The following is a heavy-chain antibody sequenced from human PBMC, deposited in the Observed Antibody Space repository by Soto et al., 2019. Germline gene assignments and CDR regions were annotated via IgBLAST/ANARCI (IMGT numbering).Heavy chain of an antibody. D-gene: IGHD6-19*01. CDR1: GGSFSGYY. V-gene: IGHV4-34*01. CDR3: PRGLTGSGWYGALDY. J-gene: IGHJ4*02. CDR2: INHIGST. Sequence: PSETLSLTCALYGGSFSGYYWTWIRQPPGKGLEWIGDINHIGSTNYNPSLKSRVTISVDTSKNQFSLKLTSVTAADTAVYYCPRGLTGSGWYGALDYWGQGTLVTVAS.